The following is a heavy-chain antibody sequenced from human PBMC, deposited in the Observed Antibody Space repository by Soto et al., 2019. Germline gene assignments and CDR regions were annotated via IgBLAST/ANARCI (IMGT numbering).Heavy chain of an antibody. J-gene: IGHJ4*02. V-gene: IGHV3-21*01. CDR1: GFTFSSYR. Sequence: EVQLVESGGGLVKPGGSLRLSCAASGFTFSSYRMGWVRQAPGKGLEWVSSISSSSTYIFYADSVKGRFTTSRDNAKNSLYLQMNSLRAEDTAVYYCAVKTYCTNGVCPFDYWGQGTLVTVSS. CDR3: AVKTYCTNGVCPFDY. CDR2: ISSSSTYI. D-gene: IGHD2-8*01.